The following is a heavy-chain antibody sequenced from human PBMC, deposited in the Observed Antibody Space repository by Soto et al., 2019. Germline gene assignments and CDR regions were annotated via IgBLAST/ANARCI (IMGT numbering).Heavy chain of an antibody. V-gene: IGHV4-4*02. D-gene: IGHD4-4*01. J-gene: IGHJ4*02. Sequence: SETLSLTCAVSGGSTSSGNWWSWVRQPPGKGLEWIGEIHYSGITNYNPSLKSRVTVLVDKSKNQFSLKMTSLTAADTAVYYCAILGTSVTRFVSWGQGTQVTVSS. CDR1: GGSTSSGNW. CDR2: IHYSGIT. CDR3: AILGTSVTRFVS.